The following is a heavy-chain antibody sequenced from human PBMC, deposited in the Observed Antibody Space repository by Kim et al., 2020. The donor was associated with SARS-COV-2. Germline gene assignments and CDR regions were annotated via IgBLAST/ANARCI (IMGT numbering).Heavy chain of an antibody. V-gene: IGHV3-33*01. CDR3: ARDRLNPQPSSYYFDY. J-gene: IGHJ4*02. CDR2: IWYDGSNK. Sequence: GGSLRLSCAASGFTFSSYGMHWVRQAPGKGLEWVAVIWYDGSNKYYADSVKGRFTISRDNSKNTLYLQMNSLRAEDTAVYYCARDRLNPQPSSYYFDYWGQGTLVTVSS. CDR1: GFTFSSYG. D-gene: IGHD1-26*01.